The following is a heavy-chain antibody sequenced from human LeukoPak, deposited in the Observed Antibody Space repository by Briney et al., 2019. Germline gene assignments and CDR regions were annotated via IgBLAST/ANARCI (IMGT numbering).Heavy chain of an antibody. V-gene: IGHV3-23*01. Sequence: PGESLRLSCAASGFTFSSYAMSWVRQAPGKGLEWVSTISGGGGRTWYADSVKGRFTISRDNSKNTVEVQLNSLRAEDTAVYYCAKFRGSERTVIDCWGQGTLVTVSS. CDR2: ISGGGGRT. J-gene: IGHJ4*02. CDR3: AKFRGSERTVIDC. D-gene: IGHD1-1*01. CDR1: GFTFSSYA.